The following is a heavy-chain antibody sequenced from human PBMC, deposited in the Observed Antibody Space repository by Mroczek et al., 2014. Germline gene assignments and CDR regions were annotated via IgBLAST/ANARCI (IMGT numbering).Heavy chain of an antibody. D-gene: IGHD4-17*01. CDR1: GFTFSNAW. J-gene: IGHJ6*02. CDR3: TTDDVTTVYYYYGMDV. Sequence: VQLVESGGGLVKPGGSLRLSCAASGFTFSNAWMSWVRQAPGKGLEWVGRIKSKTDGGTTDYAAPVKGRFTISRDDSKNTLYLQMNSLKTEDTAVYYCTTDDVTTVYYYYGMDVWGQGPRSPSP. V-gene: IGHV3-15*01. CDR2: IKSKTDGGTT.